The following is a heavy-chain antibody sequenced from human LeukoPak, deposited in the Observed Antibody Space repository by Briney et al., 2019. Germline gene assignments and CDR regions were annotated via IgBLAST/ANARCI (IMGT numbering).Heavy chain of an antibody. V-gene: IGHV3-48*01. Sequence: GGSLRLSCAASGFTFSSYSMNWVRQAPGKGLEWVSYISSSSSTIYYADSVKGRFTISRDNAKNSLYLQMNSLRAEDTAVYYCARRSGWLNFDYWGQGTLVTVSS. CDR2: ISSSSSTI. D-gene: IGHD6-19*01. CDR1: GFTFSSYS. J-gene: IGHJ4*02. CDR3: ARRSGWLNFDY.